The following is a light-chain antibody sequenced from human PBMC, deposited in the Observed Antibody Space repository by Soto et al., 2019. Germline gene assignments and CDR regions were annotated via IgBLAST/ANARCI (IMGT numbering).Light chain of an antibody. J-gene: IGKJ4*01. CDR1: QTVSNTY. CDR3: QQYGALPPT. Sequence: EIVLTQFPGALSLSPGERVTLSCRASQTVSNTYLAWYQQKSGQAPKFLIYGASNRATGIPDRFSGSGSVTDFTLTISRLEPEDCAVYYCQQYGALPPTFGGGTKVEIK. V-gene: IGKV3-20*01. CDR2: GAS.